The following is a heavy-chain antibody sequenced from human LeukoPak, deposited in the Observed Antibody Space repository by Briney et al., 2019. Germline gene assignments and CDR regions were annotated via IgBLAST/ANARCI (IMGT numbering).Heavy chain of an antibody. D-gene: IGHD1-26*01. CDR1: GFTFSSYE. Sequence: PGGSLRLSCAASGFTFSSYEMNWVRQAQGTGLEWVSYISSSCSTIYYADSVKGRFTISRDNAKNSLYLQMNSLRAEDTAVYYCARDTHVLMGATQHFDYWGQGTLVTVSS. CDR2: ISSSCSTI. CDR3: ARDTHVLMGATQHFDY. V-gene: IGHV3-48*03. J-gene: IGHJ4*02.